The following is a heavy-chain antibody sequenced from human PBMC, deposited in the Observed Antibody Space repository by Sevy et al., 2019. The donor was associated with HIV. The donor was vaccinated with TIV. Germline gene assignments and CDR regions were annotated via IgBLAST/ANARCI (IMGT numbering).Heavy chain of an antibody. CDR1: GGTFSSYA. D-gene: IGHD3-22*01. CDR2: IIPIFGTA. V-gene: IGHV1-69*13. J-gene: IGHJ6*02. Sequence: ASVKVSCKASGGTFSSYAISWVRQAPGQGLEWMGGIIPIFGTANYAQKFQGRVTITADESTSTAYMELISLRSEDTAVYYCARSPHYYDSSGYYYEYYYGMDVWGQGTTVTVSS. CDR3: ARSPHYYDSSGYYYEYYYGMDV.